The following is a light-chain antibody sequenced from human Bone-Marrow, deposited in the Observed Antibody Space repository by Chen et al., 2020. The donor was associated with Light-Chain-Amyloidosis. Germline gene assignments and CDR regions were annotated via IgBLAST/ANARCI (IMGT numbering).Light chain of an antibody. J-gene: IGKJ2*01. Sequence: DIQMTQSPSSLPASVGDRVTITCQASQAISNSLNWYQQKPGKAPKLLIYDASSLETGVPSRFSGTGSGTHFTFTISNLQPEDIATYYCQHFDDLLMFTFGQGTKLDMK. CDR2: DAS. CDR3: QHFDDLLMFT. CDR1: QAISNS. V-gene: IGKV1-33*01.